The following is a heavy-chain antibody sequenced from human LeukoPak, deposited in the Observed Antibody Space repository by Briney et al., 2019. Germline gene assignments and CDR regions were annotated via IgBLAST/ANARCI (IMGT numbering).Heavy chain of an antibody. V-gene: IGHV1-2*02. D-gene: IGHD5-24*01. CDR1: GYTFTGYY. Sequence: ASVKVSCKASGYTFTGYYMHWVRQAPGQGLEWMGWINPNSGGTNYAQKFQGRVTMTRDTSISTAYMELSRLRSDDTAVYYCTRDLSVVLRLRDGYSRGFDYWGQGTLVTVSS. CDR2: INPNSGGT. J-gene: IGHJ4*02. CDR3: TRDLSVVLRLRDGYSRGFDY.